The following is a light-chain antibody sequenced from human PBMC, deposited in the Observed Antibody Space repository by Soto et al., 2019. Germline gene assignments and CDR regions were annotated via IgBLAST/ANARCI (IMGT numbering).Light chain of an antibody. J-gene: IGKJ5*01. CDR3: QQYNNWAIT. CDR1: QSVSSN. CDR2: GAS. V-gene: IGKV3D-15*01. Sequence: EIVLTHSPATLSLSPGERATLSCRASQSVSSNLAWYQQTPGQAPRLLIYGASTRATGIPARFSGSGSGTEFTLTISSLQSEDFAVYYCQQYNNWAITFGQGTRLEIK.